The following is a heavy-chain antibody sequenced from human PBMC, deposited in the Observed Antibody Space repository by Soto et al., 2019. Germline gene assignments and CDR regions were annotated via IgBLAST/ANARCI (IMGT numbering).Heavy chain of an antibody. J-gene: IGHJ4*02. Sequence: GGSLRLSCAASGFTFISYAMHWVRQAPGKGLEWVAVISYDGSNKYYADSVKGRFTISRDNSKNTLYLQMNSLRAEDTAVYYCARARGGYSSGPFDYWGQGTVVTVSS. CDR2: ISYDGSNK. V-gene: IGHV3-30-3*01. CDR1: GFTFISYA. D-gene: IGHD6-19*01. CDR3: ARARGGYSSGPFDY.